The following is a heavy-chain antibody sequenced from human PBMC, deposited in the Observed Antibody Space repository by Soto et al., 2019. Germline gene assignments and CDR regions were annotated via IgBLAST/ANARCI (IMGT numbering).Heavy chain of an antibody. V-gene: IGHV1-69*13. D-gene: IGHD2-15*01. CDR1: GATTSSYA. CDR3: ARDRVVAVNKWFDL. Sequence: SVKVSCKASGATTSSYAISWARQAPGQGPESIGRIIPIFGTAKYAQKFQGRVTMTADESTSTAYMELSSLRSVDTAVYYCARDRVVAVNKWFDLWGQGTLETVSS. J-gene: IGHJ5*02. CDR2: IIPIFGTA.